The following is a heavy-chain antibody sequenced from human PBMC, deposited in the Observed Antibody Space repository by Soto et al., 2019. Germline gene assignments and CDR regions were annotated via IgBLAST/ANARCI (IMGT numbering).Heavy chain of an antibody. CDR3: ALLLMGLRPGDAFDI. Sequence: SVKVSCKASGFTFTSSAVQGVRQARGQRLEWIGWIVVGSGNTNYAQKFQERITITRDMSTSTAYMELSSLRSEDTAVYYCALLLMGLRPGDAFDIWGQPIIVAVSS. J-gene: IGHJ3*02. V-gene: IGHV1-58*01. CDR2: IVVGSGNT. CDR1: GFTFTSSA. D-gene: IGHD2-15*01.